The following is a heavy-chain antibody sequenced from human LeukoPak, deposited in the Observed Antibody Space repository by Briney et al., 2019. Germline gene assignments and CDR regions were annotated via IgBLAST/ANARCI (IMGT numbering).Heavy chain of an antibody. CDR2: IYTSGST. D-gene: IGHD1-7*01. V-gene: IGHV4-61*02. CDR1: GVSISSGSYY. CDR3: ARENWNYRFDY. Sequence: SQTLSLTCTVSGVSISSGSYYWSWIRQPAGKGLEWIGRIYTSGSTNYNPSLKSRVTISVDTSKNQFSLKLSSVTAADTAVYYCARENWNYRFDYWGQGTLVTVSS. J-gene: IGHJ4*02.